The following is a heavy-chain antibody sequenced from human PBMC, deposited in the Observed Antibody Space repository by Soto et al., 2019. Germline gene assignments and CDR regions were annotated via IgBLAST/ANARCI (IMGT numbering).Heavy chain of an antibody. CDR1: GFRLSDYE. V-gene: IGHV3-23*04. CDR2: ISVSGGST. Sequence: VQLVESGGGLVQPGGSLRLSCAVSGFRLSDYEMSWIRQAPGKGPEWVSSISVSGGSTYYADSVKGRFTISRDNSKSTLFLHMNSLRAEATAVYYCAKAAGSDYYPVDYWGQGTLVTVSS. J-gene: IGHJ4*02. CDR3: AKAAGSDYYPVDY. D-gene: IGHD3-22*01.